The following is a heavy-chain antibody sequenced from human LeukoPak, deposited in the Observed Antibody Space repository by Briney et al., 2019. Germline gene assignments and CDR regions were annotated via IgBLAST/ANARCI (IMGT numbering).Heavy chain of an antibody. J-gene: IGHJ4*02. D-gene: IGHD3-10*01. V-gene: IGHV4-61*02. Sequence: PSQTLSLTCTVSGGSISSGSYYWSWIRQPAGKGLEWIGRIYTSGSTNYNPSLKSRVTISVDTSKNQFSLKLSSVTAADTAVYHCSSTMVRGVINPLGYFDYWGQGTLVTVSS. CDR3: SSTMVRGVINPLGYFDY. CDR1: GGSISSGSYY. CDR2: IYTSGST.